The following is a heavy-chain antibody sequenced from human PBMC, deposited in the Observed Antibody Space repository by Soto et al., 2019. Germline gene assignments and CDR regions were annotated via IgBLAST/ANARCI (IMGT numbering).Heavy chain of an antibody. CDR3: AIPYCSSTSCYHYYYYGMDV. V-gene: IGHV1-3*01. D-gene: IGHD2-2*01. J-gene: IGHJ6*02. CDR1: GYTFTSYA. Sequence: GASVKVSCKASGYTFTSYAMHWVRQAPGQRLEWMGWINAGNGNTKYSQKFQGRVTITRDTSASTAYMELSSLRSEDTAVYYCAIPYCSSTSCYHYYYYGMDVWGQGTTVTVSS. CDR2: INAGNGNT.